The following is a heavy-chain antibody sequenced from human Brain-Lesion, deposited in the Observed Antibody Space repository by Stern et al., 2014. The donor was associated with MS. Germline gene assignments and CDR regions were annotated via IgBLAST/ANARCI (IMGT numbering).Heavy chain of an antibody. J-gene: IGHJ5*02. CDR1: GGSISSGGHY. V-gene: IGHV4-31*03. CDR2: IYYSGAT. D-gene: IGHD1-26*01. Sequence: QLQLQESGPGLVKPSQTLSLTCTVSGGSISSGGHYWSWIRQHPGKGLGWVGYIYYSGATFYNPSLKSRVTISLDTSKNQFSLKLSSVTAADTAVYYCASRWSGTYYGQNWFDPWGQGTLVTVSS. CDR3: ASRWSGTYYGQNWFDP.